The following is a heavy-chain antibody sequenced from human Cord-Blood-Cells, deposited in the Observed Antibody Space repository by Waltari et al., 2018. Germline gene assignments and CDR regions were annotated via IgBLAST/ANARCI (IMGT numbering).Heavy chain of an antibody. CDR3: AKDIGPVAEYFQH. CDR1: GFTFDDYA. D-gene: IGHD6-19*01. V-gene: IGHV3-43*02. CDR2: IRGDGGS. J-gene: IGHJ1*01. Sequence: EVQLVESGGGVVQPGGSLRLSCAASGFTFDDYAMHWVRQAPGKGLECVSLIRGDGGSKYADSVKGRFTISRDNSKNSLYLQMNSLRTEDTALYYCAKDIGPVAEYFQHWGQGTLVTVSS.